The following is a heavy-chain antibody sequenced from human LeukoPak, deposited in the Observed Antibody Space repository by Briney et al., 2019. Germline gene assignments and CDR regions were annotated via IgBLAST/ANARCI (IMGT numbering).Heavy chain of an antibody. CDR3: ARDQLGVRFDY. J-gene: IGHJ4*02. CDR1: GFTFDDYG. Sequence: GGSLRLSCAASGFTFDDYGMSWVRQAPGKGLEWVSGINWNGGSTGYADYVKGRFTISRDNAKNSLYLQMNSLRAEDTAVYYCARDQLGVRFDYWGQGTLVTVSS. D-gene: IGHD1-26*01. CDR2: INWNGGST. V-gene: IGHV3-20*04.